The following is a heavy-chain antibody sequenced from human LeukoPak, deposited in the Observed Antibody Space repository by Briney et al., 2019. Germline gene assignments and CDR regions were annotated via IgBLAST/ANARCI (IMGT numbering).Heavy chain of an antibody. D-gene: IGHD2-21*01. V-gene: IGHV3-64*01. Sequence: GGSLRLSCAASGFTFSSYAMHWVRQAPGKGLEYVSAISSNGGSTYYANSVKGRFTNSRDNSKNTLYLQMGSLRAEDMAVYYCARSTYCGGDCYPVGYFDYWGQGTLVTVSS. CDR3: ARSTYCGGDCYPVGYFDY. J-gene: IGHJ4*02. CDR2: ISSNGGST. CDR1: GFTFSSYA.